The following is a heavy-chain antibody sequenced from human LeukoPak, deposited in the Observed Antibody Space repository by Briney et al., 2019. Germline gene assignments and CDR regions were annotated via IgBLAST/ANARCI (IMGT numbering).Heavy chain of an antibody. Sequence: PGGSLRLSCAASGFTFSTYAMHWVRQAPGKGLEWVTVISYDGSNKYYADSVKGRFTISRDNSKNTLYLQMNSLRAEDTAVYYCARGGRAYSYGPFDYWGQGTLVTVSS. V-gene: IGHV3-30-3*01. D-gene: IGHD5-18*01. CDR3: ARGGRAYSYGPFDY. CDR1: GFTFSTYA. J-gene: IGHJ4*02. CDR2: ISYDGSNK.